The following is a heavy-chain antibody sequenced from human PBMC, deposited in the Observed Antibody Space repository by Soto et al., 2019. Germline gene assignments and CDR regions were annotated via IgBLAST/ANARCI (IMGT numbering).Heavy chain of an antibody. Sequence: PGGSLRLSCAASGFTFRSYGIHWVRQAPGKGLEWVAVISYDGSNKNYADSVKGRFTISRDNSKNTLYLQMNSLRAEDTAVYYCAKDMGAAIDTIDYHYAMDVWGQGTKVTVSS. D-gene: IGHD2-2*02. CDR3: AKDMGAAIDTIDYHYAMDV. V-gene: IGHV3-30*18. CDR1: GFTFRSYG. J-gene: IGHJ6*02. CDR2: ISYDGSNK.